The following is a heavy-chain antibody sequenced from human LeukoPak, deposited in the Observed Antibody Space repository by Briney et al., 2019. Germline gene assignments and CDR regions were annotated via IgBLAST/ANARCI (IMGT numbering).Heavy chain of an antibody. Sequence: SETLSLTCPVSGVFISTRNYYWGWLRQPPRKGPQWIGTISSSGTPHHNASLNSRLTIALATSKNQFPLQLNSVTVVDTAVYYCVRPRDYGFDNWGQGTLVTVSS. V-gene: IGHV4-39*01. CDR3: VRPRDYGFDN. CDR1: GVFISTRNYY. CDR2: ISSSGTP. D-gene: IGHD4-17*01. J-gene: IGHJ4*02.